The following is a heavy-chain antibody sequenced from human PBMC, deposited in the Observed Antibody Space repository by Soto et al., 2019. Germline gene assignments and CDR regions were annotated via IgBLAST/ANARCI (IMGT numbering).Heavy chain of an antibody. J-gene: IGHJ3*02. CDR1: GGTFSSYT. CDR3: ARDQGRDSDAFDI. V-gene: IGHV1-69*04. CDR2: IIPILGIA. D-gene: IGHD2-21*02. Sequence: SVKVSCKASGGTFSSYTISWVRQAPGQGLEWMGRIIPILGIANYAQKFQGRVTITADKSTSTAYMELSSLRSEDTAVYYCARDQGRDSDAFDIWGQGTMVTVSS.